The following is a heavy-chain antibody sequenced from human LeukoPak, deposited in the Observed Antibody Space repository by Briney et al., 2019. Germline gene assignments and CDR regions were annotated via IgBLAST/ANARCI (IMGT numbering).Heavy chain of an antibody. CDR3: AKDGVGYSYGYLVY. D-gene: IGHD5-18*01. CDR2: IRYDGSNK. Sequence: PGGSLRLSCAASGFTFSSYGMHWVRQAPGKGLEWVAFIRYDGSNKYYADSVKGRFTISRDNSKNTLYLQMNSLRAEDTAVYYCAKDGVGYSYGYLVYWGQGTLVTVSS. J-gene: IGHJ4*02. CDR1: GFTFSSYG. V-gene: IGHV3-30*02.